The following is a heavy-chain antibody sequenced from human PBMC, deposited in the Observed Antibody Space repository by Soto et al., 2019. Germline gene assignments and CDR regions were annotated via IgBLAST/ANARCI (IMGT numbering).Heavy chain of an antibody. CDR1: GYTFTSYA. Sequence: QVPLVQSGAEVKKPGASVKVSCKASGYTFTSYAMHWVRQAPGQRLEWMGWINAGNGNTKYSQKFQGRVTITRDTSASTAYMELSSLRSEDTAVYYCARGGERSRAALLFDYWGQGTLVTVSS. V-gene: IGHV1-3*01. CDR3: ARGGERSRAALLFDY. D-gene: IGHD1-26*01. J-gene: IGHJ4*02. CDR2: INAGNGNT.